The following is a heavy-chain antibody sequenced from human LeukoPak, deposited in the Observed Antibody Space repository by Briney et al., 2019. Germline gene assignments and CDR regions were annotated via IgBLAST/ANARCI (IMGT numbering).Heavy chain of an antibody. Sequence: SGGSLRLSCAASGFTFNSYAMHWVRQAPGKGLEWVAVISYDGSNKHYADSVKGRLTISRDNSKNTMYLQMSSLRDEDTAMYYCSSESRYWGQGTLVIVSS. V-gene: IGHV3-30-3*01. D-gene: IGHD3-22*01. J-gene: IGHJ4*02. CDR2: ISYDGSNK. CDR3: SSESRY. CDR1: GFTFNSYA.